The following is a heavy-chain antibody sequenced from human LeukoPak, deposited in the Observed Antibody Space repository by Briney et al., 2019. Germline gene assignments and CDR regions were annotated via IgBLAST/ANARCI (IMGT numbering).Heavy chain of an antibody. Sequence: GGSLRLSCAASGFTFSRYGMHWVRQAPGKGLEWVAVIRFDESNKYYPDSVKGRFTISRDNSKNALYLQMNSLGAEDTAVYYCAKDRRTFDCSSTTCYSYYFDYWGQGTLVTVSS. V-gene: IGHV3-30*02. CDR3: AKDRRTFDCSSTTCYSYYFDY. D-gene: IGHD2-2*01. CDR2: IRFDESNK. J-gene: IGHJ4*02. CDR1: GFTFSRYG.